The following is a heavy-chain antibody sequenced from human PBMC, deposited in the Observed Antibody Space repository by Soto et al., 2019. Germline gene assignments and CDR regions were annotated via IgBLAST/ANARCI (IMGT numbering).Heavy chain of an antibody. CDR2: ISYDGSDK. D-gene: IGHD5-12*01. J-gene: IGHJ6*02. CDR1: GFTFNNSG. V-gene: IGHV3-30*18. Sequence: PGESLRLSCRVSGFTFNNSGMHWVRQAPGKGLEWMAVISYDGSDKYYADFVKGRVIISRDNSKNTLNLEMNSLRAEDTATYYCVKDRVPGAYGHYYGMDVWGQGTTVTVSS. CDR3: VKDRVPGAYGHYYGMDV.